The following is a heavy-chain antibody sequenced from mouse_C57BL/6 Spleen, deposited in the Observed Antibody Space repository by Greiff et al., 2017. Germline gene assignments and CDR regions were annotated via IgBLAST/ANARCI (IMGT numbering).Heavy chain of an antibody. Sequence: DVMLVESGGDLVKPGGSLKLSCAASGFTFSSYGMSWVRQTPDKRLEWVATISSGGSYTYYPDSVKGRFTISRDNAKNTLYLQMSSLKSEDTAMYYCASEGGDYWGQGTTLTVSS. CDR2: ISSGGSYT. CDR1: GFTFSSYG. V-gene: IGHV5-6*02. J-gene: IGHJ2*01. CDR3: ASEGGDY. D-gene: IGHD3-3*01.